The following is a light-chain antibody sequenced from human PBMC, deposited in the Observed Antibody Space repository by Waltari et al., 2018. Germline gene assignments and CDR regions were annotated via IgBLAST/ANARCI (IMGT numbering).Light chain of an antibody. CDR2: EVA. Sequence: QSALTQPPSASGSPGQSVTISCTGTSSDVGGYNYVSWYQQHPGKAPKLMIYEVARRPSGVPERVSGSKSGNTASLTVSGLQAEDEADYYCSSYAGSKNYVCGTGTKVTVL. V-gene: IGLV2-8*01. CDR1: SSDVGGYNY. CDR3: SSYAGSKNYV. J-gene: IGLJ1*01.